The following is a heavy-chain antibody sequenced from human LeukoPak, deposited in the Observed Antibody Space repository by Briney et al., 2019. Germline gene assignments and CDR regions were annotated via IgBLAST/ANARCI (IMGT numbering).Heavy chain of an antibody. Sequence: SLRLSCAASGFTFSSCRMHWVRQAPGKGLEWVALISYDGSNKFYAGSVKGRFTISRDNSKNTLYLQMNSLRTEDTAVYYCARDRGTWGSEYFQHWGRGTLVTVSS. J-gene: IGHJ1*01. CDR2: ISYDGSNK. CDR1: GFTFSSCR. CDR3: ARDRGTWGSEYFQH. D-gene: IGHD3-10*01. V-gene: IGHV3-30*03.